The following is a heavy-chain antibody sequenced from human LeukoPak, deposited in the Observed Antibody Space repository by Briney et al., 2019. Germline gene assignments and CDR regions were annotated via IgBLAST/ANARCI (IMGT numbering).Heavy chain of an antibody. CDR1: GFTFSSYW. J-gene: IGHJ4*02. D-gene: IGHD6-19*01. Sequence: GGSPRLSCAASGFTFSSYWMHWVRQAPGKGLVWVSRINSDGSSTSYADSVKGRFTISRDNAKNTLYLQMNSLRAEDTAVYYCARDNSGGYADYWGQGTLVTVSS. CDR3: ARDNSGGYADY. V-gene: IGHV3-74*01. CDR2: INSDGSST.